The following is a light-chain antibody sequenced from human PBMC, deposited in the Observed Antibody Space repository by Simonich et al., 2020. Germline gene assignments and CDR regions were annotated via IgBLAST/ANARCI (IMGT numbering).Light chain of an antibody. Sequence: QSALTQPASVSGSPGQSITISCTGTISDVGGYNYVSWYQQHPGKAPKLMIYDVIRRPSGVSNRFSGSKSGNTASLTISGLQAEDEADYYCSSYTSSSTWVFGGGTKLTVL. CDR3: SSYTSSSTWV. CDR2: DVI. V-gene: IGLV2-14*01. J-gene: IGLJ3*02. CDR1: ISDVGGYNY.